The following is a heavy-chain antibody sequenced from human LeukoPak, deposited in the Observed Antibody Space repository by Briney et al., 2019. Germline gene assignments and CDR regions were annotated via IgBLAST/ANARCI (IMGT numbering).Heavy chain of an antibody. Sequence: SETLSLTCSVSDDSITMYYWTWIRQPPGKGLEWIGYVDHTGSTNFNPSLNGRVSISRDTTNNLFSLRLRSVTAADTAVYFCARGRVSSSTWFSTYYYYFYMDVWGKGTTVTVSS. D-gene: IGHD3-10*01. J-gene: IGHJ6*03. CDR3: ARGRVSSSTWFSTYYYYFYMDV. CDR2: VDHTGST. V-gene: IGHV4-59*01. CDR1: DDSITMYY.